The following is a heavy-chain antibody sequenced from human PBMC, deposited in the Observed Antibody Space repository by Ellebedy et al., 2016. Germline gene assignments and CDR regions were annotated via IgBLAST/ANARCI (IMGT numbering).Heavy chain of an antibody. CDR3: ARDVITWHGGAFDF. V-gene: IGHV3-30*04. D-gene: IGHD3-10*01. CDR1: GFILSTYP. CDR2: TANDGREQ. J-gene: IGHJ3*01. Sequence: GGSLRLSXAASGFILSTYPMNWVRQAPGKGLEWVALTANDGREQSYADSVKGRFTVSRDNFKQTIYLQINDLRIEDTAVYFCARDVITWHGGAFDFWGQGTMVTVSS.